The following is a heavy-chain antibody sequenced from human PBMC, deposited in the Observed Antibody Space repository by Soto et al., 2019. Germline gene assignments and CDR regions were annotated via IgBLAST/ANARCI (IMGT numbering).Heavy chain of an antibody. CDR3: ARVAFGYYYDSSGYYYDY. V-gene: IGHV4-59*01. Sequence: SETLSLTCTVSGCSISSYYWSWIRQPPGKGLEWIGYIYYSGSTNYNPSLKSRVTISVDTSKNQFSLKLSSVTAADTAVYYCARVAFGYYYDSSGYYYDYWGQGTLVTVSS. CDR1: GCSISSYY. CDR2: IYYSGST. J-gene: IGHJ4*02. D-gene: IGHD3-22*01.